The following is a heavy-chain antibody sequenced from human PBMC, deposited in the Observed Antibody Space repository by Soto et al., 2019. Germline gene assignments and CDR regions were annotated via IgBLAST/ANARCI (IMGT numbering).Heavy chain of an antibody. CDR3: ARVSGYYDSSGYYPPPDAFDI. Sequence: SETLSLTCAVSGGSISSGVYSWSWIRHPPGKGLEWIGYIYHSGITYYNPSLKSRVTISVDKSKNQFSLKLSSVTAADTAVYYCARVSGYYDSSGYYPPPDAFDIWGQGTMVTVSS. J-gene: IGHJ3*02. V-gene: IGHV4-30-2*01. CDR1: GGSISSGVYS. CDR2: IYHSGIT. D-gene: IGHD3-22*01.